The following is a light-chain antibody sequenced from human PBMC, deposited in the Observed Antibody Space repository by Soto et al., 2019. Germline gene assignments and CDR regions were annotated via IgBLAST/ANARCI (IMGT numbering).Light chain of an antibody. CDR1: KSLLHSNGFNY. CDR3: MQALQRSS. CDR2: LAS. J-gene: IGKJ1*01. V-gene: IGKV2-28*01. Sequence: RTSKSLLHSNGFNYLDWYVQKPGQSPQLLISLASTRASGVPDRFTGSASVTHFPLNSSRVEAGDVSSYYCMQALQRSSFGEGTKVDIK.